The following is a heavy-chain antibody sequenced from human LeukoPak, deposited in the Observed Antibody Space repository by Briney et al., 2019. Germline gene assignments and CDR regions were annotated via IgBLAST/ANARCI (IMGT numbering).Heavy chain of an antibody. CDR2: IYHSGST. Sequence: SETLSLTCAVSRGSISSSNWWSWVRQPPGKGLGWIGEIYHSGSTNYNPSLKSRATISVDKSKNQFSLKLSSVTAADTAVYYCARDLIVRYFDWLSPGLAFDIWGQGTMVTVSS. D-gene: IGHD3-9*01. V-gene: IGHV4-4*02. J-gene: IGHJ3*02. CDR3: ARDLIVRYFDWLSPGLAFDI. CDR1: RGSISSSNW.